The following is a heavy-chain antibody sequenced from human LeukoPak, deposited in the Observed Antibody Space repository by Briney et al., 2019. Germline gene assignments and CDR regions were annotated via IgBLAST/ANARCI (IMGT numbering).Heavy chain of an antibody. CDR1: GFTFSSYG. V-gene: IGHV3-33*01. J-gene: IGHJ6*02. D-gene: IGHD1-26*01. CDR2: ISYDGSNK. Sequence: GRSLRLSCAASGFTFSSYGMHWVRQSPGKGLEWVAVISYDGSNKYYADSVKGRFTISRDNSKNTLYLQMNSLRAEDTAVYYCARGVGLYYYYYYGMDVWGQGTTVTVSS. CDR3: ARGVGLYYYYYYGMDV.